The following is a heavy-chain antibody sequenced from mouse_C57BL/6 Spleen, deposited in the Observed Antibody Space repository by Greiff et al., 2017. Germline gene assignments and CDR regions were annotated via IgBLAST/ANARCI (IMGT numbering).Heavy chain of an antibody. CDR3: AKSFITTVVAFDS. D-gene: IGHD1-1*01. J-gene: IGHJ2*01. Sequence: VQLQQSGPGLVQPSQSLSITCTVSGFSLTSYGVHWVRQSPGKGLEWLGVIWRGGSTDYNEAFMSRLSITKANSKSQVFFKMNMLQAYDTAIYYCAKSFITTVVAFDSWGQGTTLTVAS. CDR1: GFSLTSYG. CDR2: IWRGGST. V-gene: IGHV2-5*01.